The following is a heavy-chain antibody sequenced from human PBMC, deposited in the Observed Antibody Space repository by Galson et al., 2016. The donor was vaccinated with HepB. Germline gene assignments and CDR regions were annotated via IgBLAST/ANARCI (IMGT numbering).Heavy chain of an antibody. CDR3: ARDYYGGNSVVCAY. CDR1: GFTFSDYY. CDR2: ISYDGSNK. J-gene: IGHJ4*02. V-gene: IGHV3-30*03. D-gene: IGHD4-23*01. Sequence: SLRLSCAASGFTFSDYYMTWIRQAPGKGLEWVAVISYDGSNKYYADSVKGRLTISRDNSKNTLYLQINSLRAEDTAVYYCARDYYGGNSVVCAYWGQGTLVTVSS.